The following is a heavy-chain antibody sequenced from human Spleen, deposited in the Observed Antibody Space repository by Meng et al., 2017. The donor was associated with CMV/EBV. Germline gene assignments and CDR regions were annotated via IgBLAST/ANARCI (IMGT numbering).Heavy chain of an antibody. CDR2: ISYDGNTK. CDR3: ARGDRSGSNNYFFHY. D-gene: IGHD3-3*01. J-gene: IGHJ4*02. Sequence: GGSLRLSCAASGFTFNNYAMTWVRQAPGKGLEWVAIISYDGNTKYNADFVKGRFTISRDNSKNTLYLQINSLRPGDTAVYYCARGDRSGSNNYFFHYWGQGTLVTVSS. V-gene: IGHV3-30-3*01. CDR1: GFTFNNYA.